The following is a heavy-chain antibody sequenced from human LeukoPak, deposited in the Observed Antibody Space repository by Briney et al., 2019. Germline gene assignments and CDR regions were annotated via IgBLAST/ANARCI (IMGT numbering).Heavy chain of an antibody. V-gene: IGHV1-18*01. CDR1: GYTFTSYG. Sequence: GASVKVSCTASGYTFTSYGISWVRQAPGQGLEWMGWISAYNGNTNYAQKFQGRVTMTRDTSISTAYMELSRLRSDDTAVYYCARGVRASPVAGFDPWGQGTLVTVSS. CDR2: ISAYNGNT. J-gene: IGHJ5*02. CDR3: ARGVRASPVAGFDP. D-gene: IGHD6-19*01.